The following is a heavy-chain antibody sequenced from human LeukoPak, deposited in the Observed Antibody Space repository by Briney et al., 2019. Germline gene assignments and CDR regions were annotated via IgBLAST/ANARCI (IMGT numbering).Heavy chain of an antibody. J-gene: IGHJ1*01. D-gene: IGHD3-16*01. CDR3: ARVRGDFETD. CDR2: RYYSGST. V-gene: IGHV4-59*01. CDR1: GGSISSYY. Sequence: SETLSLTCSVSGGSISSYYWTWIRQPPGKGLEWIGYRYYSGSTTYNPSLKSRVTISVDTSKSQFSLKLFSVTAAGTAIYYCARVRGDFETDWGQGTLVTVSS.